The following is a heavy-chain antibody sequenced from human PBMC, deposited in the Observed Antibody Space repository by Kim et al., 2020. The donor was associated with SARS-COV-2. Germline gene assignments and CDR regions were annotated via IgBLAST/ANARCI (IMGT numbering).Heavy chain of an antibody. J-gene: IGHJ5*02. CDR2: ISDSGST. CDR3: AYRDILSGFFYP. CDR1: GGSISSSTYN. Sequence: SETLSLTCTVSGGSISSSTYNWGWIRQAPGKGLEGIGRISDSGSTYYNPSTKSRVTISEDTSKNQFSLKVYSVTAAATAVYYSAYRDILSGFFYPWGQGT. D-gene: IGHD3-9*01. V-gene: IGHV4-39*07.